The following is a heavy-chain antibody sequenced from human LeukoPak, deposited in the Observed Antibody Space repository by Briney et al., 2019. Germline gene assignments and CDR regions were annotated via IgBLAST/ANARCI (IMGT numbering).Heavy chain of an antibody. Sequence: GASVKVSCKASGYTFTSYYMHWVRQAPGQGLEWMGIINPSGGSTSYAQKFQGRVTMTRDTSISTAYMELSRLRSDDTAVYYCARELEAAPPDYWGQGTLVTVSS. J-gene: IGHJ4*02. D-gene: IGHD6-13*01. CDR3: ARELEAAPPDY. CDR2: INPSGGST. CDR1: GYTFTSYY. V-gene: IGHV1-46*01.